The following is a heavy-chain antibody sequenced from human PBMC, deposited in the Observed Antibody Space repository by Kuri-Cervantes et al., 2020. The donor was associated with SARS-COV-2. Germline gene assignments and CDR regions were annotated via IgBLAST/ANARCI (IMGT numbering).Heavy chain of an antibody. Sequence: GGSLRLSCAAPGFTFSSYWMSWVRQAPGKGLEWVANIKQDGSEKYYVDSVKGRFTISRDNAKNSLYLQMNSLRAEDTAVYYCARSSIAASPGIDYWGQGTLVTVSS. CDR2: IKQDGSEK. CDR1: GFTFSSYW. CDR3: ARSSIAASPGIDY. J-gene: IGHJ4*02. V-gene: IGHV3-7*01. D-gene: IGHD6-6*01.